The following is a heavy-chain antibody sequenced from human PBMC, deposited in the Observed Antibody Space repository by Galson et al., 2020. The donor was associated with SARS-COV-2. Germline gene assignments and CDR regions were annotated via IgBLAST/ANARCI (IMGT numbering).Heavy chain of an antibody. J-gene: IGHJ2*01. D-gene: IGHD4-4*01. CDR3: ARRGPDSNYHWYFDL. Sequence: SETLSLTCAVSGGSITTTNWWSWVRQYPGKGLEWIGEIYHSGTTNYNPSLKSRVSISVDKSKNQFSVKLNSVTAADTAVYYCARRGPDSNYHWYFDLWGRGTLVTVSS. CDR2: IYHSGTT. CDR1: GGSITTTNW. V-gene: IGHV4-4*02.